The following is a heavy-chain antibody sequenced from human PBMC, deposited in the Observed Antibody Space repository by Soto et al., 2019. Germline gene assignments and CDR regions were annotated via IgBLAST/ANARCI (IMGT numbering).Heavy chain of an antibody. J-gene: IGHJ4*02. D-gene: IGHD6-6*01. CDR1: GFIFIDSA. CDR3: TRNPSSSSRGY. Sequence: GGSLRLSCAASGFIFIDSAIHWVRQASGKGLEWVGRIRSKTNNYATAFAASVKGRFTISRDDSKNTAYLQMNSLKTEDTAVYYCTRNPSSSSRGYWGQGTLVTVSS. CDR2: IRSKTNNYAT. V-gene: IGHV3-73*01.